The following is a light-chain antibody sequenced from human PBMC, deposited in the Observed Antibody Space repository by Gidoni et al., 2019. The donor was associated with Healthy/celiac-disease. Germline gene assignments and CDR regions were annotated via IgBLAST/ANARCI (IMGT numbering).Light chain of an antibody. V-gene: IGKV1-9*01. CDR1: QGISSY. CDR2: AAS. CDR3: QQLNSYSWT. Sequence: IQLTQSPSSLSASVGDRVTITCRASQGISSYLAWYQQKPGKAPKLLIYAASTLQSGVPSRVSGSGSGTDFTLTISSLQPEDFATYYCQQLNSYSWTFGQGTKVEIK. J-gene: IGKJ1*01.